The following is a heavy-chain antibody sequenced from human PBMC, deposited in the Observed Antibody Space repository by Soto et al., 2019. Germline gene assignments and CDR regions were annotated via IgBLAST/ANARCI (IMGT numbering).Heavy chain of an antibody. V-gene: IGHV3-23*01. D-gene: IGHD3-10*01. Sequence: EVQLLESGGGLVQPGGSLRLSCAASGFTFSSYAMSWVRQAPGKGLEWVSAISGSGGSTYYADSVKGRFTISRDNSKNTLYLQMNSLRAEDTAVYYCAKSAVPSMVRGPIRYYGMDVWGQGTTVTVSS. J-gene: IGHJ6*02. CDR2: ISGSGGST. CDR1: GFTFSSYA. CDR3: AKSAVPSMVRGPIRYYGMDV.